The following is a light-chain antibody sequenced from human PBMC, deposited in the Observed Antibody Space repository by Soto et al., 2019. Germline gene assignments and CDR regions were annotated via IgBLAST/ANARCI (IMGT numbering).Light chain of an antibody. CDR2: GTS. CDR3: QQYGSSPWT. CDR1: QSVDSSF. V-gene: IGKV3-20*01. Sequence: EIVLTQSPCTLSLSPGERASLSCRASQSVDSSFVAWFQQKPGQAPRLLIYGTSRRATDIPDRFSGSGSGTDFSLTINRLEPEDFAMYFCQQYGSSPWTFGQGTKVDIK. J-gene: IGKJ1*01.